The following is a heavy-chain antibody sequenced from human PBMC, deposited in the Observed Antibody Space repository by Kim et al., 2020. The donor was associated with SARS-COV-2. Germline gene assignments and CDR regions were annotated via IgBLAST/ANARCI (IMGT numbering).Heavy chain of an antibody. CDR3: ARDRVVATADFDY. V-gene: IGHV3-21*01. J-gene: IGHJ4*02. Sequence: YAYSVKGRFTISRDNAKNSLYLQMNGLRAEDTAVYYCARDRVVATADFDYWGQGTLVTVSS. D-gene: IGHD5-12*01.